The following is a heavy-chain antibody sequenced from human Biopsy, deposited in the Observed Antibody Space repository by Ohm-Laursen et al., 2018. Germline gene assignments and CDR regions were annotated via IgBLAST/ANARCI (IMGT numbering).Heavy chain of an antibody. D-gene: IGHD3-3*01. CDR3: ARTPRDSFWSGSYKRGLWFNP. CDR1: GGSIISYY. Sequence: SETLSLTCSVSGGSIISYYWTWIRQPPGNGLEWIGHVYNGGITNYNPSLKSRVTISKDTSKNQFSLQVNSVTAADTAVYYCARTPRDSFWSGSYKRGLWFNPWGQGTLVIVSS. V-gene: IGHV4-59*01. J-gene: IGHJ5*02. CDR2: VYNGGIT.